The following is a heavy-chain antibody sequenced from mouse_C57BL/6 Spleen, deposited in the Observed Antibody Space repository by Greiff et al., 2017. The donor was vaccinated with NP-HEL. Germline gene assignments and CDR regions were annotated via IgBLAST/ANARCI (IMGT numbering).Heavy chain of an antibody. V-gene: IGHV1-15*01. CDR3: TRSRQLRHYFDY. J-gene: IGHJ2*01. CDR1: GYTFTDYE. D-gene: IGHD3-2*02. CDR2: IDPETGGT. Sequence: VQLQQSGAELVRPGASVTLSCKASGYTFTDYEMHWVKQTPVHGLEWIGAIDPETGGTAYNQKFKGKAILTADKSSSTAYMELRSLTSEDSAVYYCTRSRQLRHYFDYWGQGTTLTVSS.